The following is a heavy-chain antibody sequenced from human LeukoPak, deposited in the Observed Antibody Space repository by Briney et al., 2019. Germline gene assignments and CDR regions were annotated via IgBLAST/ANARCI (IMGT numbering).Heavy chain of an antibody. CDR1: GFTFSSYE. CDR2: ISSSGSTI. V-gene: IGHV3-48*03. D-gene: IGHD3-10*01. CDR3: ARESDGSGSYYPEYFQH. J-gene: IGHJ1*01. Sequence: GGSLRLSCAASGFTFSSYEMNWVRQAPGKGLEWVSYISSSGSTIYYADSVKGRLTISRDNAKNSLYLQMNSLRAEDTAVYYCARESDGSGSYYPEYFQHWGQGTLATVSS.